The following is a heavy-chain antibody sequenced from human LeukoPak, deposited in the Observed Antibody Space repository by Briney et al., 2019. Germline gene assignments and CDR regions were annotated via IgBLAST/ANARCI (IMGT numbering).Heavy chain of an antibody. V-gene: IGHV3-30*18. CDR2: ISYDGSNK. CDR1: GFTFSSYG. D-gene: IGHD6-6*01. Sequence: GRSLGLSCAASGFTFSSYGMHWVRQAPGKGLEWVAVISYDGSNKCYADSVKGRFTISRDNSKNTLYLQMNSLRAEDTAVYYCAEERQLGRYYFDYWGQGTLVTVSS. J-gene: IGHJ4*02. CDR3: AEERQLGRYYFDY.